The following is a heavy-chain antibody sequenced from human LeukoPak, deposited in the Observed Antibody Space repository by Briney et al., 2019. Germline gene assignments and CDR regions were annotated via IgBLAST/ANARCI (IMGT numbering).Heavy chain of an antibody. CDR2: INHSGST. CDR3: ARDVGASNFDS. D-gene: IGHD1-26*01. V-gene: IGHV4-34*01. Sequence: GSLRLSCAASGFTFSDYYMSWIRQAPGKGLEWIGEINHSGSTNYNPSLKSRVTISVDTSKNQFSLKLSSVTAADTAVYYCARDVGASNFDSWGQGVQVTVSS. J-gene: IGHJ4*02. CDR1: GFTFSDYY.